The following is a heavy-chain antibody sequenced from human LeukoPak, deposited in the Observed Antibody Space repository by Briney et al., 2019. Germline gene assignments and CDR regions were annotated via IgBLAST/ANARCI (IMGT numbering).Heavy chain of an antibody. V-gene: IGHV4-4*02. J-gene: IGHJ6*03. CDR1: GGSISSSNW. CDR3: ARGPDPPTSSSWYHYYYYYMDV. CDR2: IFYSGST. D-gene: IGHD6-13*01. Sequence: SETLSLTCAVSGGSISSSNWWSWVRQPPGKGLEWIGEIFYSGSTNYNPSLKSRIIISVDTSKNQFSLKLSSVTAADTAVYYCARGPDPPTSSSWYHYYYYYMDVWGKGTTVTVSS.